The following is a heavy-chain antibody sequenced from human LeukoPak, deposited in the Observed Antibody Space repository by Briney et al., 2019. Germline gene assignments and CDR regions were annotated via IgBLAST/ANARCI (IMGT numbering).Heavy chain of an antibody. V-gene: IGHV4-39*01. CDR3: ATLLYGDHDARDAFDI. CDR1: GGSISSSSYY. J-gene: IGHJ3*02. D-gene: IGHD4-17*01. Sequence: PSETLSLTCTVSGGSISSSSYYWGWIRQPPGKGLEWIGSIYYSGSTYYNPSLKSRVTISVDTSKNQFSLKLSSVTAADTAVYYCATLLYGDHDARDAFDIWDQGTMVTVSS. CDR2: IYYSGST.